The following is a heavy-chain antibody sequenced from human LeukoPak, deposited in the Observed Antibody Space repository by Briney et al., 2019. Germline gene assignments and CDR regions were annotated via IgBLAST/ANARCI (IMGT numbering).Heavy chain of an antibody. Sequence: SQTLSLTCAGSGGSSSSVDCYWRGIRQPPGKVLWWIGYIYYSGSTYYNPSLKSRLTISVHTSKNQFSLKLPSVTAADTAVYYCARGPHSYDSSGHYNYYYYGMDVWGRGTTVTVSS. J-gene: IGHJ6*02. D-gene: IGHD3-22*01. CDR3: ARGPHSYDSSGHYNYYYYGMDV. CDR1: GGSSSSVDCY. V-gene: IGHV4-30-4*01. CDR2: IYYSGST.